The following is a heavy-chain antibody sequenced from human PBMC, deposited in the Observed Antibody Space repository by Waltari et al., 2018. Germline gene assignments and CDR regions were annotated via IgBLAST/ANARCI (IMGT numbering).Heavy chain of an antibody. CDR1: GGTFSSYA. J-gene: IGHJ4*02. CDR2: TIPNFGTA. D-gene: IGHD6-13*01. V-gene: IGHV1-69*12. Sequence: QVQLVQSGAEVKKPGSSVKVSCKASGGTFSSYAISWVRPAPGQGLEWMGGTIPNFGTANYEQKFQGRVTITADESTSTAYMELSSLRSEDTAVYYCARDGSKQRGYFDYWGQGTLVTVSS. CDR3: ARDGSKQRGYFDY.